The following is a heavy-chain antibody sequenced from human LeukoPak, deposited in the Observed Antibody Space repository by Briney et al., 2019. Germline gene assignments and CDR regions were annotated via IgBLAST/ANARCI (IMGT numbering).Heavy chain of an antibody. D-gene: IGHD2-2*01. CDR2: IYHSGST. V-gene: IGHV4-4*02. Sequence: SGTLSLTCAVSGGSISSTNWWSWVRQPPGKGREWIGEIYHSGSTNYNPSLKGRVTISVDKSKNQFSLKLSSVTAADTAVYYCASLYCSSTSCYFYYWGQGTLVTVSS. CDR3: ASLYCSSTSCYFYY. CDR1: GGSISSTNW. J-gene: IGHJ4*02.